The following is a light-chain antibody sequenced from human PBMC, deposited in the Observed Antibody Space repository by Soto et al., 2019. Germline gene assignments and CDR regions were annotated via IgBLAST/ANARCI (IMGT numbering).Light chain of an antibody. Sequence: QSALTQPASVSGSPGQSITISCTGTSSDVGGYDYVSWYQQHPDKAPKLVIYDVSNRPSGVSNRFSGSKSCNTASLTISGLQAEDEADYYCSSFTSRSTLVFGGGTKLTVL. CDR2: DVS. CDR3: SSFTSRSTLV. CDR1: SSDVGGYDY. J-gene: IGLJ3*02. V-gene: IGLV2-14*03.